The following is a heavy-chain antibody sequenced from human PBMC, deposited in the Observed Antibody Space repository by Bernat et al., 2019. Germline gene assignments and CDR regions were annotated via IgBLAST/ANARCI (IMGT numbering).Heavy chain of an antibody. D-gene: IGHD3-10*01. CDR1: GFTFSDYY. Sequence: QVQLVESGGGLIKPGGSLRLSCAASGFTFSDYYMSWIRQAPGKGLEWVSYISSSGSTIYYAYSVNGRFTISRDNAKNSLYLQMNSLRAEDTAVYYCARDQRPRYYGSGSYSSRPYYYGMDVWGQGTTVTVSS. V-gene: IGHV3-11*01. CDR2: ISSSGSTI. CDR3: ARDQRPRYYGSGSYSSRPYYYGMDV. J-gene: IGHJ6*02.